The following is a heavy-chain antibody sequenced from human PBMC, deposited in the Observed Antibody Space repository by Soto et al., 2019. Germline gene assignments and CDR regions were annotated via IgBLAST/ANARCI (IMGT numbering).Heavy chain of an antibody. D-gene: IGHD2-15*01. V-gene: IGHV5-51*01. CDR1: GYSFTSYW. Sequence: PGQSLKISCKGSGYSFTSYWIGWVRQMPGKGLEWMGIIYPGDSDTRYSPSFQGQVTFSADKPISTAYLQWSSLKASDTAMYYCARQITSYYHGGRGSFDIPCEATMVTVS. CDR3: ARQITSYYHGGRGSFDI. CDR2: IYPGDSDT. J-gene: IGHJ3*02.